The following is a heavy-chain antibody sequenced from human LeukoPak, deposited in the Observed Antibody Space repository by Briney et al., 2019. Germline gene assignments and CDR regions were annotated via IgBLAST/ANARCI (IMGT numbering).Heavy chain of an antibody. CDR3: ARSPGITMIVVVNY. Sequence: SETLSLTCAVSGYSISSGYYWGWIRQPPGKGLEWIGSIYHSGSTYHNPSLKSRVTISVDTSKNQFSLKLSSVTAADTAVYYCARSPGITMIVVVNYWGQGTLVTVSS. D-gene: IGHD3-22*01. V-gene: IGHV4-38-2*01. CDR1: GYSISSGYY. J-gene: IGHJ4*02. CDR2: IYHSGST.